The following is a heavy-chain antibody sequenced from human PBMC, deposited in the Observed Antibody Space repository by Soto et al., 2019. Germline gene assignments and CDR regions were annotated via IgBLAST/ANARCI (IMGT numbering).Heavy chain of an antibody. CDR1: GFTFSSYA. CDR2: ISYDGSNK. Sequence: GGSLRLSCAASGFTFSSYATHWVRQAPGKGLEWVAVISYDGSNKYYADSVKGRFTISRDNPKNTLYLQMNSLRAEDTDVYYCARDIVDEHVLRFLGPQYYFDYWGQATLVTVS. CDR3: ARDIVDEHVLRFLGPQYYFDY. V-gene: IGHV3-30-3*01. J-gene: IGHJ4*02. D-gene: IGHD3-3*01.